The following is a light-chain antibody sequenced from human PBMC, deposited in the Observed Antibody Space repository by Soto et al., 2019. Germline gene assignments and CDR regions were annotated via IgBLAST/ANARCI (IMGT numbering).Light chain of an antibody. V-gene: IGLV1-51*01. CDR2: DNN. J-gene: IGLJ2*01. Sequence: QSVLTQSPSVSAAPGQKVTISCSGSSSNIGNNYVSWYQQLPGTAPKLLIYDNNKRPSGIPDRFSGSKSGTSGTLDITGLQTGDEADYSCPTWDGGLPGEVLGGGPKLPAL. CDR1: SSNIGNNY. CDR3: PTWDGGLPGEV.